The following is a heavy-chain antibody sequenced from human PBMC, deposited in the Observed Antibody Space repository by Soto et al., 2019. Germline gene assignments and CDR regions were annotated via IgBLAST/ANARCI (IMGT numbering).Heavy chain of an antibody. Sequence: QVHLVQSGAEVRTPGSSVKISCKASGGSLENLAISWVRQAPGQGFEWMWGVIPVLVTTDYAHNFQGRVTVTADESTTTVYLELSSLKSEDTAVYYCARDGRTLRYLEWPAAFDSWGQGTLVTVSS. CDR1: GGSLENLA. CDR3: ARDGRTLRYLEWPAAFDS. CDR2: VIPVLVTT. J-gene: IGHJ5*01. D-gene: IGHD3-3*01. V-gene: IGHV1-69*01.